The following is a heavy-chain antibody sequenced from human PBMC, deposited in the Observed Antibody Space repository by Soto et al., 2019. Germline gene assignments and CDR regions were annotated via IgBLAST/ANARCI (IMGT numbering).Heavy chain of an antibody. D-gene: IGHD1-20*01. V-gene: IGHV3-30-3*01. CDR2: ISYDGSNK. J-gene: IGHJ6*02. Sequence: GGSLRLSCAASGFMFSTYAMHWVRQAPGQGLDWVAVISYDGSNKYSADSVKGRLTISRDNSKNTLYLQLNSLTPEDSAVYYCARDLGRYDRYYYYGMDVWGQGTTVTVSS. CDR1: GFMFSTYA. CDR3: ARDLGRYDRYYYYGMDV.